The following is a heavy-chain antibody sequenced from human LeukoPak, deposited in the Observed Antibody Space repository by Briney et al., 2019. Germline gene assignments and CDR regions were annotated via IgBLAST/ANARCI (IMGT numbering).Heavy chain of an antibody. CDR2: ISSDGSNK. D-gene: IGHD6-19*01. CDR3: ARDSLRYSSGWYGY. CDR1: GFTFSSYA. Sequence: GGSLRLSCAASGFTFSSYAMHWVRQAPGKGLEWVAVISSDGSNKYYADSVKGRFTISRDNSKNTLYLQMNSLRAEDTAVYYCARDSLRYSSGWYGYWGQGTLVTVSS. V-gene: IGHV3-30-3*01. J-gene: IGHJ4*02.